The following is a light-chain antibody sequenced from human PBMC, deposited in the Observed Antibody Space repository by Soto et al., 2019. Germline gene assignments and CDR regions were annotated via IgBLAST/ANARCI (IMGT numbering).Light chain of an antibody. CDR1: QGIRND. CDR3: QHYNSYSEA. CDR2: AAS. Sequence: IQMTQSPSSLSASVGDRVTITCRASQGIRNDLGWYQQKPGKAPKLLIYAASSLHSGVPSRFSGSGSGTEFTLTISSLRPDDFATYYCQHYNSYSEAFGQGTKVDIK. V-gene: IGKV1-17*01. J-gene: IGKJ1*01.